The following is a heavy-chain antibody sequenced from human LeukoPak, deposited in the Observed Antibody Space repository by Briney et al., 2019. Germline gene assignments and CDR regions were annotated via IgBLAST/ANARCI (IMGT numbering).Heavy chain of an antibody. CDR2: VFYSGTT. CDR1: DGSVSCTTYY. CDR3: ARDGRAGSLFAY. D-gene: IGHD6-19*01. V-gene: IGHV4-39*07. J-gene: IGHJ4*02. Sequence: SETLSLTCTVSDGSVSCTTYYWAWIRQPPGKRLQWIGNVFYSGTTYSNPSLKSRVTISVDTSKNQFSLKLSSVTAADTAIYYCARDGRAGSLFAYWGQGTLVTVSS.